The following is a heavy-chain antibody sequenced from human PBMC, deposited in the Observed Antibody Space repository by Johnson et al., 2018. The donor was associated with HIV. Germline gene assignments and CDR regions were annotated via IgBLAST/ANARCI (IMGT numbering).Heavy chain of an antibody. V-gene: IGHV3-30-3*01. CDR1: GFTFSSYA. CDR2: ISYDGSNK. J-gene: IGHJ3*02. D-gene: IGHD4-23*01. Sequence: QVQLVESGGGVVQPGRSLRLSCAASGFTFSSYAMHWVRQAPGTGLEWVAVISYDGSNKYYADSVQGRFTISRDNSKNTLYLQMKSLRAEDTAVYYCACADIGGNPDAFDIWGQGTMVTVSS. CDR3: ACADIGGNPDAFDI.